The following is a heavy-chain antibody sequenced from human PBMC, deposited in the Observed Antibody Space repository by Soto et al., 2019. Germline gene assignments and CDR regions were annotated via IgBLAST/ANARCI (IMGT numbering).Heavy chain of an antibody. CDR1: GYSFTSYW. V-gene: IGHV5-10-1*01. CDR3: ARHPVSSIAARYYYYGMDV. CDR2: IDPSDSYT. J-gene: IGHJ6*02. Sequence: PGESLKISCKGSGYSFTSYWISWVRQMPGKGLEWMGRIDPSDSYTNYSPSFQGHVTISADKSISTAYLQWSSLKASDTAMYYCARHPVSSIAARYYYYGMDVWGQGTTVTAP. D-gene: IGHD6-6*01.